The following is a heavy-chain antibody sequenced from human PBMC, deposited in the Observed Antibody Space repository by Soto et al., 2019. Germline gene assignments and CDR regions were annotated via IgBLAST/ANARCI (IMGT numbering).Heavy chain of an antibody. D-gene: IGHD6-19*01. CDR1: GGTFSSYS. Sequence: QVQLVQSGAEVKKPGSSVKVSCKASGGTFSSYSISWVRQAPGQGLEWMGRIIPILGIANYAQKFQGRVTITGDKSTSTAYMELSSLRAEDPAVYHCARGGVAGFDYWGQGTLVTVSS. CDR3: ARGGVAGFDY. V-gene: IGHV1-69*02. J-gene: IGHJ4*02. CDR2: IIPILGIA.